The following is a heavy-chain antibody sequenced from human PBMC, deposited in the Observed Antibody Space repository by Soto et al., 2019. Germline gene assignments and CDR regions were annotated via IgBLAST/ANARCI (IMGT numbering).Heavy chain of an antibody. CDR3: ARESGGATATLDYYYFYMDV. CDR1: GDSFSAYY. CDR2: INPNGGAT. D-gene: IGHD5-12*01. V-gene: IGHV1-2*02. J-gene: IGHJ6*03. Sequence: QVQLVQSGAEVKKPGASVKVSCKTSGDSFSAYYLHWVRQAPGQGLEWLGGINPNGGATRYAQKFRGRGAMPRDTSIRTAYLELTSLRSDDTAIYYCARESGGATATLDYYYFYMDVWGKGTTVTVSS.